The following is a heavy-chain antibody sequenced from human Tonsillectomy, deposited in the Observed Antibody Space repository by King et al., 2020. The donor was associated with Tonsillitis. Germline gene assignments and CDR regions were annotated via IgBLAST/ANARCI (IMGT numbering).Heavy chain of an antibody. CDR3: ARVGYYDSSGLDY. V-gene: IGHV4-34*01. CDR1: Y. D-gene: IGHD3-22*01. Sequence: YWSWIRQPPGKGLEWIGEINHSGSTNYNPSLKSRVTISVDTSKNKFSLKLSSVTAADTAVYYCARVGYYDSSGLDYWGQGTLVTVSS. CDR2: INHSGST. J-gene: IGHJ4*02.